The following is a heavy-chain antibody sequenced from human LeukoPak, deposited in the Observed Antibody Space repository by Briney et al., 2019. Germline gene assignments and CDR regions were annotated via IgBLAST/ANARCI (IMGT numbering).Heavy chain of an antibody. D-gene: IGHD2-15*01. CDR1: GFTFSSYE. CDR2: ISGSSGTM. Sequence: PGGSLRLSCAASGFTFSSYEWNWVGQAPGKGLAWVSYISGSSGTMYYADSVKGRFTISRDEAKNSLYLQMNSLRAEDTAVYYCARDNYCSGGKCYGLGLGFDYWGQGSLVIVSS. V-gene: IGHV3-48*03. J-gene: IGHJ4*02. CDR3: ARDNYCSGGKCYGLGLGFDY.